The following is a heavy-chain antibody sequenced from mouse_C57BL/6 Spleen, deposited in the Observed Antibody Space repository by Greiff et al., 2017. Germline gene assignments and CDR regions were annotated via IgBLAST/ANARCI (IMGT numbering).Heavy chain of an antibody. J-gene: IGHJ2*01. V-gene: IGHV1-81*01. CDR3: AGDYGSRGDDY. Sequence: QVQLQQSGAELARPGASVKLSCKASGYTFTSYGISWVKQRTGQGLEWIGEIYPRSGNTYYNEKFKGKATLTADKSSSTAYMELRSLTSVYSAVFCCAGDYGSRGDDYWGQGTTLTVSS. CDR1: GYTFTSYG. D-gene: IGHD1-1*01. CDR2: IYPRSGNT.